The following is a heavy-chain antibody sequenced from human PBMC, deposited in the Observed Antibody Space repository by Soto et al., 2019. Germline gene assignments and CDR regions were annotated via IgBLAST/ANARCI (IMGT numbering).Heavy chain of an antibody. CDR1: RFTFSIYS. Sequence: GSLRLSCAASRFTFSIYSMNWVRQAPGKGLEWISSISSGSDYIYYADSVKGRFTISRDNAKSSLYLQMNSLRAEDTAVYYCARSPGRDGYNNFDYWGQGILVTVSS. V-gene: IGHV3-21*01. CDR2: ISSGSDYI. J-gene: IGHJ4*02. CDR3: ARSPGRDGYNNFDY. D-gene: IGHD5-12*01.